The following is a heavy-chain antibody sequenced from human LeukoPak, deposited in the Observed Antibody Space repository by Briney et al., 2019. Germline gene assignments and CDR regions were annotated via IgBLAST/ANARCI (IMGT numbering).Heavy chain of an antibody. D-gene: IGHD1-26*01. J-gene: IGHJ4*02. V-gene: IGHV3-53*01. CDR2: IYSGGST. Sequence: GGSLRLSCAASGFTVSSNYTSWVRQAPGKGLEWVSVIYSGGSTYYADSVKGRFTISRDNSKNTLYLQMNSLRAEDTAVYYCARDRKVGATQDYWGQGTLVTVSS. CDR1: GFTVSSNY. CDR3: ARDRKVGATQDY.